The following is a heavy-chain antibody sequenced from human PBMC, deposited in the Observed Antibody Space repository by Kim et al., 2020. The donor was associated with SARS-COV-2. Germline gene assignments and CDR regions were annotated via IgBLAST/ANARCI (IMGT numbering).Heavy chain of an antibody. V-gene: IGHV1-69*04. D-gene: IGHD3-9*01. CDR3: AREYDILTGSTTSFDY. J-gene: IGHJ4*02. Sequence: KFPGRVTITADKSPGTAYMELSSLRSEDTAVYYCAREYDILTGSTTSFDYWGQGTLVTVSS.